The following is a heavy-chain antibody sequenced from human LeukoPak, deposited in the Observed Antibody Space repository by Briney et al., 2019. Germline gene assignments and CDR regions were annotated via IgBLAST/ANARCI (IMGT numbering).Heavy chain of an antibody. CDR1: GFNFNIYK. V-gene: IGHV3-21*01. D-gene: IGHD5-24*01. CDR3: ARYNSVSHGYEYFYGMDV. Sequence: GGSLRLSCEASGFNFNIYKMNWIRRTPGKGLERVSSISAVSDDIYYADSVKGRFTISRDNARKSLYLELNSLRTEDTAVYYCARYNSVSHGYEYFYGMDVWGQGTTVTVSS. J-gene: IGHJ6*01. CDR2: ISAVSDDI.